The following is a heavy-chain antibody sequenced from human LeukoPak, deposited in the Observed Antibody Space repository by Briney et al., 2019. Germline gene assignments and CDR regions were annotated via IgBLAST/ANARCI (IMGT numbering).Heavy chain of an antibody. J-gene: IGHJ4*02. Sequence: GGSLRLSCAASGFTFSSYAMSWVRQAPGKGLEWVPAISGSGGSTYYADSVKGRFTISRDNSKNTLYLQMNSLRAEDTAVYYCARASWVSSTDAVRWGQGTLVTVSS. CDR3: ARASWVSSTDAVR. V-gene: IGHV3-23*01. CDR1: GFTFSSYA. CDR2: ISGSGGST. D-gene: IGHD3-16*01.